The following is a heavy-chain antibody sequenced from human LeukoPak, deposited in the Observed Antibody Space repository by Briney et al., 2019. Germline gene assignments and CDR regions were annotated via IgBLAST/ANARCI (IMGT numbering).Heavy chain of an antibody. D-gene: IGHD2-8*01. CDR1: GGSISSYY. Sequence: SETLFLTCTVSGGSISSYYWSWIRQPAGKGLEWIGRIYTSGSTNYNPSLKSRVTMSVDTSKNQFSLKLSSVTAADTAVYYCAREREDIKLMLYAYYFDYWGQGTLVTVSS. J-gene: IGHJ4*02. V-gene: IGHV4-4*07. CDR3: AREREDIKLMLYAYYFDY. CDR2: IYTSGST.